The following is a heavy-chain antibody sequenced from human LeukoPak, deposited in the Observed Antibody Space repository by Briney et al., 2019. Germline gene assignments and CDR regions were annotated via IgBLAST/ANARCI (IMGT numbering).Heavy chain of an antibody. V-gene: IGHV4-4*07. Sequence: PSETLSLTCTVSGGSISSYYWSWIRQPAGKGLDWIGRIYTSGSTNYNPSLKSRVTMSVDTSKNQFSLKLSSVTAADTAVYYCARDTRSGWFLWGQGTLVTVSS. J-gene: IGHJ4*02. CDR3: ARDTRSGWFL. CDR1: GGSISSYY. D-gene: IGHD6-19*01. CDR2: IYTSGST.